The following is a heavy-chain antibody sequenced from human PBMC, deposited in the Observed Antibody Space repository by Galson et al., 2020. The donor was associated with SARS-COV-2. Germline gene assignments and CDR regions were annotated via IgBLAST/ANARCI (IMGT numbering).Heavy chain of an antibody. CDR1: GFTFSSYW. CDR2: INNDGSTT. J-gene: IGHJ4*02. D-gene: IGHD3-3*01. Sequence: ALHGESLKISCAASGFTFSSYWMHWVRQAPGKGLVWVSRINNDGSTTNYADSVKGRFTISRDSAKKMLYLQLNSLRDEDTAVYFCVRDRGSPGFRPEDWGQGTLVTVSS. V-gene: IGHV3-74*01. CDR3: VRDRGSPGFRPED.